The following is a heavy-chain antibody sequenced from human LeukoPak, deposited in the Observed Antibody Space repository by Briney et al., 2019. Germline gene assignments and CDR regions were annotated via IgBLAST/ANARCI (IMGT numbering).Heavy chain of an antibody. D-gene: IGHD2-15*01. CDR3: AAAPNENFFDF. V-gene: IGHV3-7*01. CDR2: INEDGSAS. Sequence: GGALRLSCSASGLSFRSYWMSWVRQAPGMGLEWVANINEDGSASDYGVSVKGRFTISRDNAKNSLYLQMNSLRAEDTAVYFCAAAPNENFFDFWGQGTLVTVSS. J-gene: IGHJ4*02. CDR1: GLSFRSYW.